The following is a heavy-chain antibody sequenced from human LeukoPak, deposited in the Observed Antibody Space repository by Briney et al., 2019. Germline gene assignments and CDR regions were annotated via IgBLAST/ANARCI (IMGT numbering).Heavy chain of an antibody. CDR2: LSGNGNTI. Sequence: GGSLRLSCAASGFTFSTYAMSWVRQAPGKGLECVSALSGNGNTIYYADSVKGRFTISRDNSKNTLSLQMNSLRAEDTAVYYCAKALYGGHDYWGQGTLVTVFS. V-gene: IGHV3-23*01. J-gene: IGHJ4*02. CDR1: GFTFSTYA. CDR3: AKALYGGHDY. D-gene: IGHD4-23*01.